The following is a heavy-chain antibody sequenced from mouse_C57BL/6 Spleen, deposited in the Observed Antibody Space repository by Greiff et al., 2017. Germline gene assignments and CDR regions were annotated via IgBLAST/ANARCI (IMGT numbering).Heavy chain of an antibody. CDR3: ARVTTVVYWYFDV. D-gene: IGHD1-1*01. J-gene: IGHJ1*03. CDR1: GYTFTDYY. Sequence: EVQLQQSGPELVKPGASVKISCKASGYTFTDYYMNWVKQSHGKSLEWIGDINPNNGGTSYNQKFKGKATLTVDKSSSTAYMELRSLTSEDSAVYYCARVTTVVYWYFDVWGTGTTVTVSS. V-gene: IGHV1-26*01. CDR2: INPNNGGT.